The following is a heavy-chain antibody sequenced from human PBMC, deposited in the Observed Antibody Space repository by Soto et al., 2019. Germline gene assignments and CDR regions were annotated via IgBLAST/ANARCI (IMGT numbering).Heavy chain of an antibody. CDR1: GGSISSSSFY. J-gene: IGHJ5*02. Sequence: SETLCLTYTVSGGSISSSSFYRGWIRQPPGKGLEWIGSIYYSGSTYYNPSLKSRVTISVDTSKNQFSLKLSPVTAADTAVYYCARTRTIFGVVIIGNNCFDPWGQGTLVTVS. D-gene: IGHD3-3*01. CDR2: IYYSGST. V-gene: IGHV4-39*01. CDR3: ARTRTIFGVVIIGNNCFDP.